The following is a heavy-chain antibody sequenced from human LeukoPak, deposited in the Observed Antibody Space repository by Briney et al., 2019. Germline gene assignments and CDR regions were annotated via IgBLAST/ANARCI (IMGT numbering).Heavy chain of an antibody. D-gene: IGHD6-13*01. CDR2: IYYSGST. CDR1: GGSISSHY. CDR3: ARAGQQLLTPIDY. J-gene: IGHJ4*02. Sequence: KTSGTLSLTCTVSGGSISSHYWSWIRQPPGKGLEWIGYIYYSGSTNYHPSLKSRVTISVDTSKNQFSLKLSSVTAADTAVYYCARAGQQLLTPIDYWGQGTLVTVSS. V-gene: IGHV4-59*11.